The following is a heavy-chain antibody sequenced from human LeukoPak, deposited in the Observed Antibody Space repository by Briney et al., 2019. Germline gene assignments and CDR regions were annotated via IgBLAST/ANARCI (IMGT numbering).Heavy chain of an antibody. J-gene: IGHJ3*02. Sequence: GGSLRLSCAASGFTFSSYAMSWVRQAPGKGLEWVSAISGSGGSTYYADSVKGRFTISRDNSKNTLYLQMNSLRAEDTAVYYCARTKGLRFLEWPPTDAFDIWGQGTMVTVSS. CDR2: ISGSGGST. V-gene: IGHV3-23*01. CDR3: ARTKGLRFLEWPPTDAFDI. CDR1: GFTFSSYA. D-gene: IGHD3-3*01.